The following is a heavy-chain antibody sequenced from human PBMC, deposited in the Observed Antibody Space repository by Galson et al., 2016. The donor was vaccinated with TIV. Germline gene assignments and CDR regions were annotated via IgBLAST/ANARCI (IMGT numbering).Heavy chain of an antibody. CDR3: ARDKSGFETVDRFYDYMEA. J-gene: IGHJ6*03. V-gene: IGHV4-59*01. Sequence: ETLSLTCTVSGGSINTYYWTWIRQPPGKGLEWIGHAYYSGSTDYNPSLKSRVTISIDRSKNQFSLKLTSVTAADTAVYYCARDKSGFETVDRFYDYMEAWSKGTTVIVSS. D-gene: IGHD1-26*01. CDR2: AYYSGST. CDR1: GGSINTYY.